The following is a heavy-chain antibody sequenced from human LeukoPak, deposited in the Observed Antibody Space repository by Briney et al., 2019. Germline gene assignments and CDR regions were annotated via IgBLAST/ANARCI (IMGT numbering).Heavy chain of an antibody. CDR2: ISAYNGNT. J-gene: IGHJ4*02. V-gene: IGHV1-18*01. D-gene: IGHD4-17*01. CDR3: ARVTGTTVTTSGAYYFDY. Sequence: ASVKVSCKASGYTFTSSGISWVRQAPGPGLEWMGWISAYNGNTNYAQKLQGRVTMTTDTSTSTAYMELRSLRSDDTAVYYCARVTGTTVTTSGAYYFDYWGQGTLVTVSS. CDR1: GYTFTSSG.